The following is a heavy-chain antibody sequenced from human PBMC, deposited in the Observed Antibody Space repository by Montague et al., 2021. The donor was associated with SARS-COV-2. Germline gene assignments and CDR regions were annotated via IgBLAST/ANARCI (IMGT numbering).Heavy chain of an antibody. CDR2: IYYSRNS. D-gene: IGHD3-16*01. J-gene: IGHJ6*02. V-gene: IGHV4-59*01. CDR3: ARGPPGGVYYYYGMDV. Sequence: SETRSLTCTVSGGSISNYYWNWIRQPPGNGLEWIGYIYYSRNSNYNPSLTSRVNISVDTSKNLVSLRLNSVTAADTAVYYCARGPPGGVYYYYGMDVWGQGTTVTVSS. CDR1: GGSISNYY.